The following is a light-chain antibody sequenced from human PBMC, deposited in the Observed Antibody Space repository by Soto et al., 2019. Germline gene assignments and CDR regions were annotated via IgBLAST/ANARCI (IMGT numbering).Light chain of an antibody. CDR2: EVT. CDR1: SSDVGGYNY. V-gene: IGLV2-8*01. Sequence: QSALTQPPSASGSPGQSVAISCTGTSSDVGGYNYVSWYQQHPGKAPKLMIYEVTKRPSGVPDRFSGSTSGNTASLTVSGLQAEDEADYYCSSYAGSNRVVFGGGTKVTVL. CDR3: SSYAGSNRVV. J-gene: IGLJ2*01.